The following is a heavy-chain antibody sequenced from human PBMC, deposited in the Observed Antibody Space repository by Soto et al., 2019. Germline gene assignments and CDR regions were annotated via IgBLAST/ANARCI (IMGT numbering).Heavy chain of an antibody. CDR3: AKDLLAAAGSHFDY. D-gene: IGHD6-13*01. Sequence: PGGSLRLSCAASGFTFDDYAMHWVRQAPGKGLEWVSGISWNSGSIGYADSVKGRFTTSRDNAKNSLYLQMNSLRAEDTALYYCAKDLLAAAGSHFDYWGQGTLVTVSS. J-gene: IGHJ4*02. V-gene: IGHV3-9*01. CDR2: ISWNSGSI. CDR1: GFTFDDYA.